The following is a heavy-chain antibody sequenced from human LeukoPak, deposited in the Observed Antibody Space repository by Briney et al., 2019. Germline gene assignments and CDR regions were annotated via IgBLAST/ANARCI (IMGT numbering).Heavy chain of an antibody. Sequence: SVKVSCKASGGTFSSYAVSWVRQAPGQGLEWMGGIIPIFGTANYAQKFQGRVTITADESTSTAYMELSSLRSEDTAVYYCAGPNLYYYDSSGYSLDAFDIWGQGTMVTVSS. J-gene: IGHJ3*02. V-gene: IGHV1-69*13. CDR1: GGTFSSYA. CDR2: IIPIFGTA. D-gene: IGHD3-22*01. CDR3: AGPNLYYYDSSGYSLDAFDI.